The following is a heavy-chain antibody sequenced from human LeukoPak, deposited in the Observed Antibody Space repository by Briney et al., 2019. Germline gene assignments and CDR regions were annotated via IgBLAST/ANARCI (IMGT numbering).Heavy chain of an antibody. J-gene: IGHJ6*02. CDR3: ARGAMVRGVIRYYYGMDV. CDR1: GGTFSSYA. Sequence: SVKVSCKASGGTFSSYAISWVRQAPGQGLEWMGRIIPILGIANYAQKFQGRVTITADKSTSTAYIELSSLRSEDTAVYYCARGAMVRGVIRYYYGMDVWGQGTTVTVSS. V-gene: IGHV1-69*04. D-gene: IGHD3-10*01. CDR2: IIPILGIA.